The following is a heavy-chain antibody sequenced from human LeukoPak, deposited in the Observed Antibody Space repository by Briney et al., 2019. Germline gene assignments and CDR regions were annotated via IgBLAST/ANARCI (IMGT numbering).Heavy chain of an antibody. CDR3: ARARVVATL. V-gene: IGHV4-34*01. CDR1: GGSFSGYY. J-gene: IGHJ4*02. CDR2: ISHTGST. D-gene: IGHD5-12*01. Sequence: SETLSLTCAVYGGSFSGYYWSWIRQPPGKGLEWIGEISHTGSTNYNPSLKSRVTISVDTFKNQFSLKLNSVTAADTAVYYCARARVVATLWGQGTLVTVSS.